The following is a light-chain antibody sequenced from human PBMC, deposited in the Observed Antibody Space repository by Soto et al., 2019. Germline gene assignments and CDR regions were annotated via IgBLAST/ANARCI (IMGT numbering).Light chain of an antibody. CDR3: QQYESLPLN. J-gene: IGKJ5*01. CDR2: DAS. Sequence: IQMTHSPSSLSASVGDRVTITCQASQDISNYLIWYQQKPGKAPKLLIYDASDLETGVPSRFSGSGSGTGFTFTISSLQPEDFATYYCQQYESLPLNFGQGTRLEIK. CDR1: QDISNY. V-gene: IGKV1-33*01.